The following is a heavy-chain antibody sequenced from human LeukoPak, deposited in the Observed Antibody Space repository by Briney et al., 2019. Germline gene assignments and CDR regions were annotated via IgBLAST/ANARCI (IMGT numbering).Heavy chain of an antibody. Sequence: QPGGSLRLSCAASGFTFSNYAMSWVRQAPGKGLEWVSASGSGGNTYYADSVKGRFTISRDNSKNTLYLQMNSLRAEDTAVYYCASMGATWQFTSWGQGTLVTVSS. V-gene: IGHV3-23*01. CDR2: SGSGGNT. CDR1: GFTFSNYA. D-gene: IGHD1-26*01. J-gene: IGHJ5*02. CDR3: ASMGATWQFTS.